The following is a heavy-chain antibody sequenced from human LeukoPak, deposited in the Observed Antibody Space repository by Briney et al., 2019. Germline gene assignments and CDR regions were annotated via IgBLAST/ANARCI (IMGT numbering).Heavy chain of an antibody. J-gene: IGHJ5*02. CDR1: GYTFTSYG. V-gene: IGHV1-18*01. Sequence: ASVKVSCKASGYTFTSYGISWVRQAPGQGLEWMGWISAYNGNTNYAQKLQGRVTMTTDTSTSTACMELRSLRSDDTAVYYCARGDSGYDYGNWFDPWGQGTLVTVSS. CDR2: ISAYNGNT. CDR3: ARGDSGYDYGNWFDP. D-gene: IGHD5-12*01.